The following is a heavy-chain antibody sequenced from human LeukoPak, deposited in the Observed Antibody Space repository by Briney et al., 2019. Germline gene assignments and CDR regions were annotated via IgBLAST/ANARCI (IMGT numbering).Heavy chain of an antibody. D-gene: IGHD3-22*01. Sequence: PSETLSLTCAVYGGSFSGYYWSWIRQPPGKGLEWIGEINHSGSTNYNPSLKSRVTISVDTSKNQFSLKLSSVTAADTAVYYCARAGHYDSSGYVDYWGQGTLATVSS. J-gene: IGHJ4*02. CDR2: INHSGST. V-gene: IGHV4-34*01. CDR1: GGSFSGYY. CDR3: ARAGHYDSSGYVDY.